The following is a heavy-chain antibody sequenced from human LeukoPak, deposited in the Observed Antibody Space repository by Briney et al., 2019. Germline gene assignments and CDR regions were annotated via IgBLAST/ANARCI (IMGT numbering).Heavy chain of an antibody. J-gene: IGHJ5*02. D-gene: IGHD6-13*01. CDR2: LYSGGTT. Sequence: GGSLRLSCAASGFTVSSSYMGGVRQPPGKGLEYVSVLYSGGTTYFADSVKGRFTISRDNSKNTLYLQMNSLRAEDTAVYYCAKGGQQVVRWWFDPWGQGTLVTVSS. V-gene: IGHV3-53*05. CDR1: GFTVSSSY. CDR3: AKGGQQVVRWWFDP.